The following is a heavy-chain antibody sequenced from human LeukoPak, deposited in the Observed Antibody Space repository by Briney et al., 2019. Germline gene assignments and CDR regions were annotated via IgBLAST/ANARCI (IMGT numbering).Heavy chain of an antibody. CDR1: GFTFDDYA. D-gene: IGHD5-18*01. CDR2: ISGDGGST. Sequence: PGGSLRLSCAASGFTFDDYAMHWVRQAPGKGLEWVSLISGDGGSTYYADSVKGRFTISRDNSKNSLYLQMNSLTTEDTALYYCAKDRGGYRYAADYWGQGTLVTVSS. J-gene: IGHJ4*02. V-gene: IGHV3-43*02. CDR3: AKDRGGYRYAADY.